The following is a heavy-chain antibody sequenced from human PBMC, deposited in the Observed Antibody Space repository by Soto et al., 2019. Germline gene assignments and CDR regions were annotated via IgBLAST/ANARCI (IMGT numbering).Heavy chain of an antibody. CDR1: GGSISSGGYY. D-gene: IGHD6-13*01. V-gene: IGHV4-31*03. J-gene: IGHJ6*02. CDR3: ARAIAAGYYYYYGMDV. Sequence: QVQLQESGPGLVKPSQTLSLTCTVSGGSISSGGYYWSWIRQHPGKGLEWIGYIYDSGITYYNPSLKSRVTLSVYKYKNQFSLKLCSVTAAITAMYYCARAIAAGYYYYYGMDVWGQWTTVTVSS. CDR2: IYDSGIT.